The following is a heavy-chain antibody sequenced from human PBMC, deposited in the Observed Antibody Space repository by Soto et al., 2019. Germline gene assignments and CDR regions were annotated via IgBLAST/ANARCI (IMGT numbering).Heavy chain of an antibody. V-gene: IGHV4-30-4*01. J-gene: IGHJ4*02. CDR1: GGSIRSGDSY. Sequence: SETLSLTCTVSGGSIRSGDSYWSWIRQPPGKGLEWIGYIYYSGSTYYNPSLKSRVTISLDTSKNHFSLNLSSVTAADTAVYYCARTHYSDRSGTDYWGQGTLVTVSS. D-gene: IGHD3-22*01. CDR3: ARTHYSDRSGTDY. CDR2: IYYSGST.